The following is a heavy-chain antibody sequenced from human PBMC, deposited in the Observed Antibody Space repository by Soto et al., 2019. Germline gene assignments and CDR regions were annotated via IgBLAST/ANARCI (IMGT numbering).Heavy chain of an antibody. V-gene: IGHV4-59*01. J-gene: IGHJ4*02. CDR2: IYYSGST. D-gene: IGHD7-27*01. CDR3: ARDGLTGIDY. Sequence: SETLSLTCTVSGGSISSYYWSWIRQPPGKGMEWIGYIYYSGSTNYNPSLKSRVTISVDTSKNQFSLKLSSVTAADTAVYYCARDGLTGIDYWGQGTLVTVS. CDR1: GGSISSYY.